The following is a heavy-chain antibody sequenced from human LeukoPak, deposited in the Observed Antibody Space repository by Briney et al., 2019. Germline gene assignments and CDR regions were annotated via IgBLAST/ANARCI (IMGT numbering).Heavy chain of an antibody. V-gene: IGHV4-39*01. CDR2: IYYSGST. CDR1: GGSISSGSYY. D-gene: IGHD1-26*01. CDR3: AKHRGSFFEAFDI. Sequence: SQTLSLTCTVSGGSISSGSYYWGWIRQPPGKGLEWIGSIYYSGSTYYNPSLKSRVTISVDTSKNQFSLKLSSVTAADMAVYYCAKHRGSFFEAFDIWGQGTAVSVSS. J-gene: IGHJ3*02.